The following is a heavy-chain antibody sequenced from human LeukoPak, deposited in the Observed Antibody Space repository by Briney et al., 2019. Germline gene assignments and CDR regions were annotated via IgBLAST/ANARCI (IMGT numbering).Heavy chain of an antibody. Sequence: PGGSLRLSCAASGFTFSNYAMSWVRQAPGKGLEWVSAISGSGGSTYYADSVKGRFTISRDNSKNTLYLQMNSLRAEDTAVYYCAEDKAGVVPAATHSDFWGQGTLVTVSS. J-gene: IGHJ4*02. V-gene: IGHV3-23*01. D-gene: IGHD2-2*01. CDR2: ISGSGGST. CDR1: GFTFSNYA. CDR3: AEDKAGVVPAATHSDF.